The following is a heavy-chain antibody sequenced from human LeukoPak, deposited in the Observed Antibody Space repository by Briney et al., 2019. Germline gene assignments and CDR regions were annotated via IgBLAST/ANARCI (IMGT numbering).Heavy chain of an antibody. J-gene: IGHJ4*02. D-gene: IGHD1-26*01. Sequence: WRSLRLSCAASGFTFSSYTMHWVRQAPGKGLEWVALISYDGGNKYCADSVKGRFTISRDNSKNTLYLQMNSLRAEDTAVYYCARDVGLWGQGTLVTVSS. V-gene: IGHV3-30-3*01. CDR1: GFTFSSYT. CDR2: ISYDGGNK. CDR3: ARDVGL.